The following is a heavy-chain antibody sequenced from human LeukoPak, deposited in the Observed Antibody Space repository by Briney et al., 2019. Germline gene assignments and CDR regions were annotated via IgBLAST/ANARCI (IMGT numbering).Heavy chain of an antibody. CDR1: GFTFNTYA. CDR3: ARAEPFSDY. CDR2: ISSSSSYI. J-gene: IGHJ4*02. Sequence: PGGSLRLSCAASGFTFNTYAMTWVRQSPGKGLEWVSSISSSSSYIYYADSVKGRFTISRDNAKNSLYLQMNSLRAEDTAVYYCARAEPFSDYWGQGTLVAVSS. V-gene: IGHV3-21*01.